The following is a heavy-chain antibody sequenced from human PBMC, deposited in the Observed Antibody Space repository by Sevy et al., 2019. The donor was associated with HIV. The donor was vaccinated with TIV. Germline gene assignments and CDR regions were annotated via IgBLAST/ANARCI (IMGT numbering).Heavy chain of an antibody. CDR2: IKTTTYGGTT. CDR1: GFTFSDYA. J-gene: IGHJ4*02. CDR3: TRDLYGSGWFYFDY. Sequence: GGSLRLSCTASGFTFSDYAMSWVRQAPGKGLEWVGFIKTTTYGGTTEYAASVKGRFIISRDYSKNISYLQMNSLKTEDTAVYYCTRDLYGSGWFYFDYWGQGTLVTVSS. D-gene: IGHD6-19*01. V-gene: IGHV3-49*04.